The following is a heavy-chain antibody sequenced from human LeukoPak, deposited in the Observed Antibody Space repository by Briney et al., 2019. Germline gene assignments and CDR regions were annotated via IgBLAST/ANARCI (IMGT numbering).Heavy chain of an antibody. CDR3: ARGYGSGSYYLY. J-gene: IGHJ4*02. D-gene: IGHD3-10*01. Sequence: PGGSLRLSCAASGFTISSYEMNWVRQAPGKGLEWVSYISSSSTIYYADSVRGRFTISRDNAKNSLYLQMNSLRAEDTAVYYCARGYGSGSYYLYWGQGTLVTVSS. V-gene: IGHV3-48*03. CDR1: GFTISSYE. CDR2: ISSSSTI.